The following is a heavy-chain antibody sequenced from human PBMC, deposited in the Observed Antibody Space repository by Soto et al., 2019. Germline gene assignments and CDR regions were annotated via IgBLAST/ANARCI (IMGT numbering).Heavy chain of an antibody. V-gene: IGHV1-69*12. CDR3: ARAQGYSGYDGLSN. J-gene: IGHJ4*02. D-gene: IGHD5-12*01. Sequence: QVQLVQSGAEVKKPGSSVKVSCKASGGTFSSYAISWVRQAPGQGLEWMGGIIPIFGTANYAQKFQGRVTITADESTGTAYLEVSSLRSEDTAVYYCARAQGYSGYDGLSNWGQGTLVTVSS. CDR2: IIPIFGTA. CDR1: GGTFSSYA.